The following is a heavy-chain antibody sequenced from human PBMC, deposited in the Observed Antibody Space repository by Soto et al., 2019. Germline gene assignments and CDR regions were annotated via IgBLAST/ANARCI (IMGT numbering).Heavy chain of an antibody. Sequence: SETLSLTCSVSGASISSYNWNWVRQPAGKGPEWVGRLNIAGSINYNPSLKTQITMSMDTSKNQISLHLRSVTAADTAIYYCARDRGESNSSWFLYMSHWGHGTLVTVSS. CDR1: GASISSYN. V-gene: IGHV4-4*07. CDR2: LNIAGSI. J-gene: IGHJ1*01. CDR3: ARDRGESNSSWFLYMSH. D-gene: IGHD6-13*01.